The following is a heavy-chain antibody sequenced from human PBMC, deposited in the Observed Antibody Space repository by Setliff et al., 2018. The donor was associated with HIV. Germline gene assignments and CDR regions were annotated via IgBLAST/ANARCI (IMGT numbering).Heavy chain of an antibody. J-gene: IGHJ5*02. Sequence: PSETLSLTCDVSGFSISSRHYWGWIRQSPGKGLEWIGCIDASANTYYIPSLKSRATISIDTSKNQLSLKLRSVTAADTAVYYCARIGSGWSVGWFDPWGQGTLVTVSS. CDR3: ARIGSGWSVGWFDP. CDR1: GFSISSRHY. V-gene: IGHV4-38-2*01. D-gene: IGHD6-13*01. CDR2: IDASANT.